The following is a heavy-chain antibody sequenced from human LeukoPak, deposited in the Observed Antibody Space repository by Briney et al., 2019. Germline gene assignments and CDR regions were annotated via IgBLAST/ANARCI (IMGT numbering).Heavy chain of an antibody. Sequence: GGSLRLSCAASGFTVSSNYMSWVRQAPGKGLEWVSVIYSGGSTYYADSVKGRFTISRDNSKNTLYLQMNSLRAEDTAVYYCIVVVVATYPNDAFDIWGQGTMVTVSS. CDR1: GFTVSSNY. V-gene: IGHV3-66*01. CDR3: IVVVVATYPNDAFDI. D-gene: IGHD2-15*01. J-gene: IGHJ3*02. CDR2: IYSGGST.